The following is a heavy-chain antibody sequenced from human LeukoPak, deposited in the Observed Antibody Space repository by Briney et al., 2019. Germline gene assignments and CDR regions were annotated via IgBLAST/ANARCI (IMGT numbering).Heavy chain of an antibody. D-gene: IGHD5-18*01. J-gene: IGHJ4*02. Sequence: GGSLRLSCAASGFTFSTYSMSWVRQAPGKGLEGLSYVSSGSSTIYYADSVKGRFTISRDNAKNSLYLQMNSLRDEDTAVYYCARDLGYSGDYWGQGTLVTVSS. V-gene: IGHV3-48*02. CDR1: GFTFSTYS. CDR2: VSSGSSTI. CDR3: ARDLGYSGDY.